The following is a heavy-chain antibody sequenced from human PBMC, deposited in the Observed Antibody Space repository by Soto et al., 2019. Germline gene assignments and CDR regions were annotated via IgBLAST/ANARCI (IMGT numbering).Heavy chain of an antibody. CDR3: ARDRTYYDFWSGYYSGYYYGMDV. CDR2: IYYSGST. CDR1: GGSISSYY. V-gene: IGHV4-59*01. Sequence: LSLTCTVSGGSISSYYWSWIRQPPGKGLAWIGYIYYSGSTNYNPSLKSRVTISVDTSNNQFSLKLSSVTAEDTAVYYCARDRTYYDFWSGYYSGYYYGMDVWGQGTTVTVSS. J-gene: IGHJ6*02. D-gene: IGHD3-3*01.